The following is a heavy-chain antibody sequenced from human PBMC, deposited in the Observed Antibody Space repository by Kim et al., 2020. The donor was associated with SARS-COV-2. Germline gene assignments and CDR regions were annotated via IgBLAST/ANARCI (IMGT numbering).Heavy chain of an antibody. Sequence: GGSLRLSCAASGFTFSSYGMHWVRQAPGKGLEWVAVIWYDGSNKYYADSVKGRFTISRGNSKNTLYLQMNSLRAEDTAVYYCAKAPFWGSYCSGTSCYHYYYYGMAVWGQGTTVTVSS. CDR1: GFTFSSYG. V-gene: IGHV3-33*06. D-gene: IGHD2-2*01. CDR3: AKAPFWGSYCSGTSCYHYYYYGMAV. J-gene: IGHJ6*02. CDR2: IWYDGSNK.